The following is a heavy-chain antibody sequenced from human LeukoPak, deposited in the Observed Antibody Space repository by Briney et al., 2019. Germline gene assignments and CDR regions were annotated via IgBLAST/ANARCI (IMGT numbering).Heavy chain of an antibody. CDR1: GGSISSSSYY. Sequence: SETLSLTCTVSGGSISSSSYYWGWIRQPPGKGLEWIGSIYYTGTTYSNPSLKSRVTISVDTSKNQSSLNLGSVTSAATPVDYCARDAYGAKSGDWYFDLWGRGTLVTVSS. D-gene: IGHD4-17*01. J-gene: IGHJ2*01. CDR2: IYYTGTT. V-gene: IGHV4-39*07. CDR3: ARDAYGAKSGDWYFDL.